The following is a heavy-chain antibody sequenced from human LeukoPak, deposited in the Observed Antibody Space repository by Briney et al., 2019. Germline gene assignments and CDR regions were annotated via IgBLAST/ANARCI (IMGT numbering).Heavy chain of an antibody. D-gene: IGHD3-22*01. CDR3: ARGYYDSSGDIALYYFDY. J-gene: IGHJ4*02. CDR2: TNHSGST. CDR1: GGSFSGYY. Sequence: SETLSLTCAVYGGSFSGYYWSWIRQPPGKGLQWIGETNHSGSTNYNPSLKSRVTISVDTSKNQFSLRLSSVTAADTAVYYCARGYYDSSGDIALYYFDYWGQGTLVTVSS. V-gene: IGHV4-34*01.